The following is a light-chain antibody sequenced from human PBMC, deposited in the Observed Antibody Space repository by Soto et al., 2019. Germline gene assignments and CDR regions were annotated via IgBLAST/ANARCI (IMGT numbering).Light chain of an antibody. CDR3: QQYESFPRT. J-gene: IGKJ1*01. Sequence: DIQMTQSPSTLSASVGDRVTITCRASQSINNWLVWYQQKPGKAPKLFIFKASTLESGGPSRFSGSGSGTEFTLSISSLQPDDFATYFCQQYESFPRTFGQGTKVEIK. CDR1: QSINNW. V-gene: IGKV1-5*03. CDR2: KAS.